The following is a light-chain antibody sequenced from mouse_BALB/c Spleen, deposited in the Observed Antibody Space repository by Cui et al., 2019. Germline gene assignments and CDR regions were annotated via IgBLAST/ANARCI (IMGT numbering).Light chain of an antibody. CDR2: STS. V-gene: IGKV4-57*01. CDR1: SSVSY. Sequence: QIVLTQSPAIMSASPGEKVTITCSASSSVSYMHWFQQKPGTSHKLWIYSTSNLASGVPARFSGSGSGTSYSLTISRMEAEDAATYYCQQRSSYPYTFGGGTKLEIK. CDR3: QQRSSYPYT. J-gene: IGKJ2*01.